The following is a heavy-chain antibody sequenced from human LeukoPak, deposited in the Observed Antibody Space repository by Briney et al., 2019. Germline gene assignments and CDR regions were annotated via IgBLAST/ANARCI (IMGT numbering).Heavy chain of an antibody. CDR3: GRDPNGDYVGAFDF. J-gene: IGHJ3*01. D-gene: IGHD4-17*01. CDR1: GFTFSSYA. CDR2: IRGSGAGT. V-gene: IGHV3-23*01. Sequence: PGGSLRLSCAASGFTFSSYAMTWVRQAPGKGLEWVSSIRGSGAGTSYAASVEGRFTMSRDNSKNTLYLQMNSLRAEDTAVYYCGRDPNGDYVGAFDFWGQGTLVTVSS.